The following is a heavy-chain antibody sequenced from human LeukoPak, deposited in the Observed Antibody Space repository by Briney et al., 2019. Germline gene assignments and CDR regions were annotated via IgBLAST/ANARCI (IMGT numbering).Heavy chain of an antibody. J-gene: IGHJ6*03. CDR3: AKGGHSSGRYDYMDV. CDR1: GYTFTSYD. Sequence: ASVKVSCKASGYTFTSYDINWVRQATGQGLEWMGWMNPNSGNTGYAQKFQGRVTITRNISISTAYMELSSLRSEDTAVYYCAKGGHSSGRYDYMDVWGKGTTVTVSS. D-gene: IGHD6-19*01. V-gene: IGHV1-8*03. CDR2: MNPNSGNT.